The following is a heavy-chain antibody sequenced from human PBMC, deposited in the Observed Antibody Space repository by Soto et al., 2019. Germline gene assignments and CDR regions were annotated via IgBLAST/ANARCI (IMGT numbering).Heavy chain of an antibody. D-gene: IGHD3-9*01. CDR1: GFTFSSYW. J-gene: IGHJ6*02. V-gene: IGHV3-7*03. Sequence: GGSLRLSCAASGFTFSSYWMSWVRQAPGKGLEWVANIKQDGSEKYYVDSVKGRFTISRDNAKNSLYLQMNSLRAEDTAVYYCARGSDWTWAYYYGMDVWGQGTTVTVSS. CDR2: IKQDGSEK. CDR3: ARGSDWTWAYYYGMDV.